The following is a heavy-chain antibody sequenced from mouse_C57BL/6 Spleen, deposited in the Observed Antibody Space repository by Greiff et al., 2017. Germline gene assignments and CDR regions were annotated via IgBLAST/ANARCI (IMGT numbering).Heavy chain of an antibody. CDR1: GYTFTDYY. V-gene: IGHV1-26*01. CDR2: INPNNGGT. Sequence: EVQLQQSGPELVKPGASVKISCKASGYTFTDYYMNWVKQSHGKSLEWIGDINPNNGGTSYNQKFKGKATLTVDKSSSTAYMELRSLTSEDSAVYYCASFLYYDYVEDYFDYWGQGTTLTVSS. J-gene: IGHJ2*01. CDR3: ASFLYYDYVEDYFDY. D-gene: IGHD2-4*01.